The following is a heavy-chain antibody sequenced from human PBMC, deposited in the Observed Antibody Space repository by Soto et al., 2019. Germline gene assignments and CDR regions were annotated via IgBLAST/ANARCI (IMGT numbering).Heavy chain of an antibody. J-gene: IGHJ6*02. CDR1: GYSFSVYG. CDR3: NRDRAREGYFGMDV. V-gene: IGHV1-3*01. CDR2: INVAKGKT. D-gene: IGHD5-12*01. Sequence: ASVKGSCKASGYSFSVYGVHWVRRAPRQRFEWMGWINVAKGKTKYSQKFQGRVTVTRDTSASTVYMDLSGLRSEDTAVYYCNRDRAREGYFGMDVWGQGTTVTVSS.